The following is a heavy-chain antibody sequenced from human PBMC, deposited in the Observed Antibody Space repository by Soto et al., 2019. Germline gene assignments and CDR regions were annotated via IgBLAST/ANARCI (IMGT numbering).Heavy chain of an antibody. J-gene: IGHJ6*02. V-gene: IGHV3-23*01. D-gene: IGHD6-13*01. Sequence: GGSLRLSCAASGFTFSSYAMSWVRQAPGKGLEWVSAISGSGGSTYYADSVKGRFTISRDNSKNTLYLQMNSLRAEDTAVYYCAKDSSSWSNYYYYGMDVWGQGTTVTVS. CDR2: ISGSGGST. CDR3: AKDSSSWSNYYYYGMDV. CDR1: GFTFSSYA.